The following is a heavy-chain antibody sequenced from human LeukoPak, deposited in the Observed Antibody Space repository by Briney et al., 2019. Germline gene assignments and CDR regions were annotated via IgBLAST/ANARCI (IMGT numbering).Heavy chain of an antibody. CDR1: GFTFSDYY. D-gene: IGHD5-18*01. CDR2: ISSSGSTI. V-gene: IGHV3-11*01. Sequence: GGSLRLSCAASGFTFSDYYMSWIRQAPGKGLEWVSYISSSGSTIYYADSVKGRFTISRDNAKNSLYLQMNSLRAEDTAVYYCARDLLFGDTAMDQYPYYYYYGMDVWGQGTTVTVSS. CDR3: ARDLLFGDTAMDQYPYYYYYGMDV. J-gene: IGHJ6*02.